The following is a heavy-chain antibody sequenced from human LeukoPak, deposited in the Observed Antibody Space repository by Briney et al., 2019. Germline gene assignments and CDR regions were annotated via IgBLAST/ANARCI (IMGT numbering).Heavy chain of an antibody. CDR1: GGTFSSYA. D-gene: IGHD4-17*01. CDR3: ARDLRRSVTKKTEYFQH. J-gene: IGHJ1*01. CDR2: IIPIFGTA. V-gene: IGHV1-69*05. Sequence: SVRVSCKASGGTFSSYAISWVRQAPGQGLEWMGGIIPIFGTANYAQKFQGRVTITTDESTSTAYMELSSLRSEDTAVSYCARDLRRSVTKKTEYFQHWGQGTLVTVSS.